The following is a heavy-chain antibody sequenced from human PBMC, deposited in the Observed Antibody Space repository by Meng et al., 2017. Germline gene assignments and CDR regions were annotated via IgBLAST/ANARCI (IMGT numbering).Heavy chain of an antibody. CDR3: ARDGSTVTTNYFYGMDV. J-gene: IGHJ6*02. CDR1: GFTFSSYA. V-gene: IGHV3-20*04. CDR2: INWNGGST. D-gene: IGHD4-17*01. Sequence: GESLKISCAASGFTFSSYAMSWVRQAPGKGLEWVSGINWNGGSTGYADSVKGRFTISRDNAKNSLFLEMNSLRADDTAVYYCARDGSTVTTNYFYGMDVWGQGTTVTVSS.